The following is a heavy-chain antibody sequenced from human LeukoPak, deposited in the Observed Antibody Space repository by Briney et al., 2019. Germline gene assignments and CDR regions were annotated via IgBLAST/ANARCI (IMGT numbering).Heavy chain of an antibody. Sequence: AGGSLRLSCSASGFTFGDYAMSWFRQAPGKGLEWVSAISGSGGSTYYADSVKGRFTISRDNSKNTLYLQMDSLRAEDTAVYYCAKGTRLLRFLEWLLYFRYWGQGTLVTVSS. D-gene: IGHD3-3*01. V-gene: IGHV3-23*01. CDR2: ISGSGGST. J-gene: IGHJ4*02. CDR1: GFTFGDYA. CDR3: AKGTRLLRFLEWLLYFRY.